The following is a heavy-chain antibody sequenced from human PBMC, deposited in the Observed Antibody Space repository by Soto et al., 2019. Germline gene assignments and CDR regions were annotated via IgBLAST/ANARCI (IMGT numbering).Heavy chain of an antibody. V-gene: IGHV1-2*04. CDR2: INPNSGGT. D-gene: IGHD6-13*01. Sequence: QVQLVQSGAEVKKPGASVKVSCKASGYTFTGYYMHWVRQAPGQGLEWMGWINPNSGGTNYAQKFQGWVTMTRDTSLSTAYMELSRLRSDDTAVYYCAREGEAAAGTSPYYYYGMDVWGQGTTVTVSS. CDR1: GYTFTGYY. CDR3: AREGEAAAGTSPYYYYGMDV. J-gene: IGHJ6*02.